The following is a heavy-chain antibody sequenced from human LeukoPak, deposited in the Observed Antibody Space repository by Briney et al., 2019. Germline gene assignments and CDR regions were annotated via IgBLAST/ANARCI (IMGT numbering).Heavy chain of an antibody. CDR3: AKDAQRGFDYSNSLEY. CDR1: GFTFGHYG. J-gene: IGHJ4*02. V-gene: IGHV3-33*06. D-gene: IGHD4-11*01. Sequence: PGGSLRLSCAASGFTFGHYGMHWVRQAPGRGLEWVAVIWSDGSNKFYADSVKGRFTISRDNAQHTVDLHMNILRAEDTAVYYCAKDAQRGFDYSNSLEYWGQGTLVTVSS. CDR2: IWSDGSNK.